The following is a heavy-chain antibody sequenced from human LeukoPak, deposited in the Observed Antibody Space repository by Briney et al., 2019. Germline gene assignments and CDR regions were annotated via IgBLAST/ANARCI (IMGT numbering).Heavy chain of an antibody. CDR2: MSSDGTNT. D-gene: IGHD2-2*01. J-gene: IGHJ3*02. V-gene: IGHV3-30-3*01. Sequence: GGSLRLSCAASGFSFSSYAMHWVRQAPGKGLEWVAVMSSDGTNTYYAASVKGRFTISRDISKNTLYLQMNSLRAEDTAVYYCARSPVEVDGFDIWGQGTMVTVSS. CDR3: ARSPVEVDGFDI. CDR1: GFSFSSYA.